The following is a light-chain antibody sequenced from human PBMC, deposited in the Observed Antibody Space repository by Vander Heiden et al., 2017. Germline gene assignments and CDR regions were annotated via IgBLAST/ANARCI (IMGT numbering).Light chain of an antibody. Sequence: QSVLTQPPSVSGAPGQRVPISCTGRSSHIGPCSNVHWYQHLPGTGPKLLIYGNINRPSGVPDRFSGSKSGTSASLAITGLQAEDEADYYCQSYDSSLSVVVFGGGTKLTVL. CDR3: QSYDSSLSVVV. V-gene: IGLV1-40*01. CDR2: GNI. CDR1: SSHIGPCSN. J-gene: IGLJ2*01.